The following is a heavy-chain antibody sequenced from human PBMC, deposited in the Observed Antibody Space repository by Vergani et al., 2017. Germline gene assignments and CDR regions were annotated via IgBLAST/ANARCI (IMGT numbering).Heavy chain of an antibody. D-gene: IGHD1-14*01. CDR1: GFTFNQYG. CDR3: ARDLRLFYNRFDP. Sequence: QVQLVESGGGVVQPGRSLRLSCAASGFTFNQYGMHWVRQAPGKGLEWVAVAWYDGNNKQYADSVKGRFTISRDNSKSTMYLQMNSLRDEDTGVYYCARDLRLFYNRFDPWGQGTLVTVSS. V-gene: IGHV3-33*01. CDR2: AWYDGNNK. J-gene: IGHJ5*02.